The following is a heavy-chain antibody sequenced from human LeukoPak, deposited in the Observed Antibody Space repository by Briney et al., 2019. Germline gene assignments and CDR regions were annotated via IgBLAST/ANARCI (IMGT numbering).Heavy chain of an antibody. CDR3: ARHSSGWYDY. D-gene: IGHD6-19*01. Sequence: SETLSLTCTVSGGSISSSSYYWGWIRQPPGKGLEWIGSIYYSGSTYYNPSLKSRVTIPVDTSKNQFSLKLSSVTAADTAVYYCARHSSGWYDYWGQGTLVTVSS. CDR2: IYYSGST. J-gene: IGHJ4*02. CDR1: GGSISSSSYY. V-gene: IGHV4-39*01.